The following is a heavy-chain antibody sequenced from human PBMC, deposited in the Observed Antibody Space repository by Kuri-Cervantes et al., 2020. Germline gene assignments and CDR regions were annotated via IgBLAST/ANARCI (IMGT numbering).Heavy chain of an antibody. V-gene: IGHV4-59*13. CDR1: GGSISSYY. CDR3: ARAGHHYDSSGEYYFDY. CDR2: IYYSGST. Sequence: SETLSLTCTVSGGSISSYYWSWIRQPPGKGLEWIGYIYYSGSTNYNPSLKSRVTISVDTSKNQFSLKLSSVTAADTAVYYRARAGHHYDSSGEYYFDYWGQGTLVTVSS. D-gene: IGHD3-22*01. J-gene: IGHJ4*02.